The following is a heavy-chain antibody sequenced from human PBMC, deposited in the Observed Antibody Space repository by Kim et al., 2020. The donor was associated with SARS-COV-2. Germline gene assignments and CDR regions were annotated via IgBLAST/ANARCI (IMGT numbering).Heavy chain of an antibody. Sequence: GGSLRLSCASSGFRFSSYAMSWVRQAPGKGLEWVAGINGRGGTRYYADSVKGRFTISRDESTNTLYLQMNSLKVDDTAVYFWAKGESYGSGPYYIDYWGQGTLVTVSA. V-gene: IGHV3-23*01. D-gene: IGHD3-10*01. CDR3: AKGESYGSGPYYIDY. CDR1: GFRFSSYA. J-gene: IGHJ4*02. CDR2: INGRGGTR.